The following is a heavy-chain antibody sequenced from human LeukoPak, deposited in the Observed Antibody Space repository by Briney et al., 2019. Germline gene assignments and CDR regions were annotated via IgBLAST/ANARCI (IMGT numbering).Heavy chain of an antibody. Sequence: PGGSLRLSCAASGFTFSSYAMSWVRQAPGKGLEWVSGISWNSGSIGYADSVKGRFTISRDNAKNSLYLQMNSLRAEDMALYYCAKTTVFDAFDIWGQGTMVTVSS. CDR3: AKTTVFDAFDI. V-gene: IGHV3-9*03. D-gene: IGHD4-17*01. CDR2: ISWNSGSI. J-gene: IGHJ3*02. CDR1: GFTFSSYA.